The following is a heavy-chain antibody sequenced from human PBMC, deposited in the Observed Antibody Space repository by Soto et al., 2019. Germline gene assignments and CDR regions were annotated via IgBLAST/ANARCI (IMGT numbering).Heavy chain of an antibody. J-gene: IGHJ4*02. CDR2: ISWNSGRI. CDR1: GFTFDDYA. CDR3: AKSPAHDLTIFGVVITEPFDY. D-gene: IGHD3-3*01. V-gene: IGHV3-9*01. Sequence: GGSLRLSCAASGFTFDDYAMHWVRQAPGKGLEWVSGISWNSGRISYADSVKGRFAISRDNAKNSLYLQMNSLRSEDTALYYCAKSPAHDLTIFGVVITEPFDYWGRGTLVTVSS.